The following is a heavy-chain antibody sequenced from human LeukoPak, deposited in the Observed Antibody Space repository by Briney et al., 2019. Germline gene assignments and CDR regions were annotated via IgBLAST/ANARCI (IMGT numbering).Heavy chain of an antibody. CDR1: GLTFSTSA. V-gene: IGHV3-23*01. J-gene: IGHJ4*02. CDR2: ISASGGST. CDR3: ARVSYRTSSVDY. D-gene: IGHD1-26*01. Sequence: GGSLRPSCAASGLTFSTSAMTWVHQAPGKGLEWVSVISASGGSTYYADSVKGRFTIARDNSKNTQYLQMNSLRAEDTAVYYCARVSYRTSSVDYWGQGTLVTVSS.